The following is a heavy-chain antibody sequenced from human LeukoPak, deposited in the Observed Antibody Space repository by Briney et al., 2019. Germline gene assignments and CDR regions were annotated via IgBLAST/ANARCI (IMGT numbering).Heavy chain of an antibody. CDR2: ISGSGSST. D-gene: IGHD1-1*01. Sequence: PGGSLRLSCAVSGFTFSSYVMSWVRQAPGKGLRWVSAISGSGSSTNYADSAKGRCTISRDNSKNTLYLQMNSLRAEDTAVYYCAKARTGTPCVMDVWGQGTTVTVSS. V-gene: IGHV3-23*01. CDR1: GFTFSSYV. CDR3: AKARTGTPCVMDV. J-gene: IGHJ6*02.